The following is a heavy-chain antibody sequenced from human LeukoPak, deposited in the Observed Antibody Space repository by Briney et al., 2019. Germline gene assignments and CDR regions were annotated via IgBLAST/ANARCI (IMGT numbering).Heavy chain of an antibody. CDR3: ARPSPPLVT. CDR1: GGSFSTYY. CDR2: INHRGST. J-gene: IGHJ3*01. V-gene: IGHV4-34*01. D-gene: IGHD2/OR15-2a*01. Sequence: SETLSLTCAVYGGSFSTYYWTWIRQPPGKGLEWIGEINHRGSTNYNPSLKTRVTISIDTSKNQFSLKLSSVTAADTAVYYCARPSPPLVTWGQGTMVTVSS.